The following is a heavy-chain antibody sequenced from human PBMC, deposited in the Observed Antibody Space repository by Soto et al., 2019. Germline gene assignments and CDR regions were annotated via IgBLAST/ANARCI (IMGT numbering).Heavy chain of an antibody. Sequence: EVHLLESGGGLVQPGGSLRLSCAASGFTFSSYSMSWVRQAPWKGLEWVSAITAGAESTFYADSVRGRFTISRDNSKNTVSLQLSGLRAEDTAIYYCTQGPDYDAYVRDSWGQGTLVTVSS. CDR1: GFTFSSYS. CDR2: ITAGAEST. D-gene: IGHD4-17*01. V-gene: IGHV3-23*01. CDR3: TQGPDYDAYVRDS. J-gene: IGHJ4*02.